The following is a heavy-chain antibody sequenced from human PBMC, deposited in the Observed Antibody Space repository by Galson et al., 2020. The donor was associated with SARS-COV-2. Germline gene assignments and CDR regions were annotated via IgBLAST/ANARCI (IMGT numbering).Heavy chain of an antibody. Sequence: ETSETLSLTCTVSGGSISSGGYYWSWIRQHPGKGLEWIGYIYYSGSTYYNPSLKSRVTISVDTSKNQFSLKLSSVTAADTAVYYCAREAYYYGSGVGVDYWGQGTLVTVSS. CDR1: GGSISSGGYY. CDR3: AREAYYYGSGVGVDY. D-gene: IGHD3-10*01. CDR2: IYYSGST. V-gene: IGHV4-31*03. J-gene: IGHJ4*02.